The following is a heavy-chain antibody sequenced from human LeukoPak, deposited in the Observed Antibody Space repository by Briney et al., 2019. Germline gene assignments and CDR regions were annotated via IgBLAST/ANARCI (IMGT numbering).Heavy chain of an antibody. V-gene: IGHV4-4*07. CDR2: IYTSGST. CDR1: GGSISSYY. CDR3: ARDVPYYYDSSGYYLFDP. D-gene: IGHD3-22*01. Sequence: PSETLSLTCTVSGGSISSYYWSWIRQPAEKGLEWIGRIYTSGSTNYNPSLKSRVTMSVDTSKNQFSLKLSSVTAADTAVYYCARDVPYYYDSSGYYLFDPWGQGTLVTVSS. J-gene: IGHJ5*02.